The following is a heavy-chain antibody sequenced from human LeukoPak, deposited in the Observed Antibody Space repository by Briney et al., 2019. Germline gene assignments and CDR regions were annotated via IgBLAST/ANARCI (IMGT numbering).Heavy chain of an antibody. J-gene: IGHJ6*03. V-gene: IGHV4-59*01. CDR3: ARGDSYGGYYYYYMDV. D-gene: IGHD5-18*01. CDR2: IYYSGST. Sequence: PSETLSLTCTVSGGSISSFYSSWIRQPPGKGLEWIGYIYYSGSTNYNPSLKSRVTISVDTSKNQFSLKLSSVTAADTAVYYCARGDSYGGYYYYYMDVWGKGTTVTVSS. CDR1: GGSISSFY.